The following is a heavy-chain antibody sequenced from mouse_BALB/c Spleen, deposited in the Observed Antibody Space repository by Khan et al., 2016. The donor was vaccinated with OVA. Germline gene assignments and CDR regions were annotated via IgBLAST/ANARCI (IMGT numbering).Heavy chain of an antibody. CDR2: ISYSGST. CDR3: ARTARIKY. V-gene: IGHV3-2*02. D-gene: IGHD1-2*01. CDR1: GYSITSGYG. Sequence: EVKLQESGPGLVKHSQSLSLTCTVTGYSITSGYGWNWIRQFPGNKLEWMGYISYSGSTNYNPSLKSRISITRDTSKNQFFLQLNSVTTEDTATYYCARTARIKYWGQGTTLTVSS. J-gene: IGHJ2*01.